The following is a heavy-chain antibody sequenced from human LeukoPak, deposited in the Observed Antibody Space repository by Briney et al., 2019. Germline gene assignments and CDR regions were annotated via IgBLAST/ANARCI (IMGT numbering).Heavy chain of an antibody. CDR1: GFTFSRYE. V-gene: IGHV3-48*03. CDR2: ISSSGSTI. Sequence: GGSLRLSCAASGFTFSRYEMNWVRQAPGKGLEWVSDISSSGSTIYYADSVKGRFTISRDNAKNSLYLQMNSLRAEDTAVYYCARDGSGWPYYFDYWGQGTLVTVSS. J-gene: IGHJ4*02. D-gene: IGHD6-19*01. CDR3: ARDGSGWPYYFDY.